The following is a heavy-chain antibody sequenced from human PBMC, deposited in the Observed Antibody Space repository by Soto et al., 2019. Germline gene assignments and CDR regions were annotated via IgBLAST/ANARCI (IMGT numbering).Heavy chain of an antibody. CDR2: INHSGST. V-gene: IGHV4-34*01. CDR3: ARSQAVAGFRYYYYYYGMDV. J-gene: IGHJ6*02. D-gene: IGHD6-19*01. Sequence: PSETLSLTCADYGGSFSGYYWSWIRQPPGKGLEWIGEINHSGSTNYNPSLKSRVTISVDTSKNQFSLKLSSVTAADTAVYYCARSQAVAGFRYYYYYYGMDVWGQGTTVPVSS. CDR1: GGSFSGYY.